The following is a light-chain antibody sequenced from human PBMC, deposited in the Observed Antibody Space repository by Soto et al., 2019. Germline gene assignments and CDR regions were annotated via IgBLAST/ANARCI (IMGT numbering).Light chain of an antibody. Sequence: EIVLTQSPATLSLSPGERATLSCRASQSVSSYLIWYQQKPGQAPRLLIYDASNRATGIPARFSGSGSGTAFTLTISSLEPEDFAVYYCQQRDSWPFAFGQGTRLEIK. CDR1: QSVSSY. CDR3: QQRDSWPFA. CDR2: DAS. V-gene: IGKV3-11*01. J-gene: IGKJ5*01.